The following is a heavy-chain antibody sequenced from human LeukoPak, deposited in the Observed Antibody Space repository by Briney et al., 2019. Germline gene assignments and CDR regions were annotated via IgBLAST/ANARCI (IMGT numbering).Heavy chain of an antibody. CDR1: GGTFSSYA. J-gene: IGHJ6*03. CDR3: ARVQFTVYYYYYMDV. D-gene: IGHD5-24*01. Sequence: GASVKVSCKASGGTFSSYAISWVRQAPGQGLEWMGWISAYNGNTNYAQKLQGRVTMTTDTSTSTAYMELRSLRSDDTAVYYCARVQFTVYYYYYMDVWGKGTTVTVSS. V-gene: IGHV1-18*01. CDR2: ISAYNGNT.